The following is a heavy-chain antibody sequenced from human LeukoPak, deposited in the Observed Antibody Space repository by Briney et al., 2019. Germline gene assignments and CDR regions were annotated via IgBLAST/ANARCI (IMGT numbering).Heavy chain of an antibody. V-gene: IGHV1-2*02. CDR2: INPYSGGT. CDR3: ARSEIYCNNGFCYREPCDY. D-gene: IGHD2-8*01. Sequence: ASVKVSCKASGYTFTGYYIHWVRQAPGQGLKWMGWINPYSGGTNYAQKFRGRVTMTRDTSISTAYVDLSRLTSDDTAVYYCARSEIYCNNGFCYREPCDYWGQGTLVTVSS. J-gene: IGHJ4*02. CDR1: GYTFTGYY.